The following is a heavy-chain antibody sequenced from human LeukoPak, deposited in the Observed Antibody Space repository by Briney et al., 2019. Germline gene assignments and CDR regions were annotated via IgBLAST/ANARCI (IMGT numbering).Heavy chain of an antibody. D-gene: IGHD1-26*01. CDR2: IYSSGST. V-gene: IGHV4-59*01. CDR3: ARSPRVFGIVGATSSFDY. CDR1: GGSISSYY. J-gene: IGHJ4*02. Sequence: SESLSLTCTVSGGSISSYYWSWIRQPPGKGLEWIGYIYSSGSTNYNPSLKSRVTISVDTSKNQFSLKLSSVTAADTAVYYCARSPRVFGIVGATSSFDYWGQGTLVTVSS.